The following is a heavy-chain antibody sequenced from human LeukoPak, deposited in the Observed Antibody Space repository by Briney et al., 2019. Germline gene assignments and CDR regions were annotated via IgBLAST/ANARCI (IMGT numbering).Heavy chain of an antibody. J-gene: IGHJ3*02. Sequence: ASVKVSCKASGYTFTSYGISWVRQAPGQGLEWMGWISAYNGNTNYAQKLQGRVTMTTDTSTSTAYMELRSLRSDDTAVYYCARDGLSARFLEWHHAFDIWGQGTMVTVSS. CDR3: ARDGLSARFLEWHHAFDI. D-gene: IGHD3-3*01. V-gene: IGHV1-18*01. CDR2: ISAYNGNT. CDR1: GYTFTSYG.